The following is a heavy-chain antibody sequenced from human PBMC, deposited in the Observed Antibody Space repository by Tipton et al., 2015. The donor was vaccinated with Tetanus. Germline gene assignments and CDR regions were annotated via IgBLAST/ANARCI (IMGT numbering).Heavy chain of an antibody. CDR1: RGSISSSNYY. CDR3: ARTSIPAADYCFDY. V-gene: IGHV4-39*01. CDR2: IYYSGST. J-gene: IGHJ4*02. D-gene: IGHD2-2*01. Sequence: TLSLTCTVSRGSISSSNYYWGWIRQPPGKGLEWIGSIYYSGSTYYNPSLKSRVTISVGTSKNQFSLKLSSVTAADTAAYYCARTSIPAADYCFDYWGQGTLVTVSS.